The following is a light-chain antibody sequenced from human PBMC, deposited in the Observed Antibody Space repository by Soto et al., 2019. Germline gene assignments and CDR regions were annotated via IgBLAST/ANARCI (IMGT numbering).Light chain of an antibody. V-gene: IGKV3-20*01. CDR1: ERLSSVY. CDR2: GAS. CDR3: QQFSSYPLT. Sequence: EIVLTQSPGTLSLSPGERATLSCRASERLSSVYLAWYQQRPGQPPRLLIYGASNRATGIPDRFSGGGSGTDSTLTISRLEPEDFAVYYCQQFSSYPLTFGGGTKVDIK. J-gene: IGKJ4*01.